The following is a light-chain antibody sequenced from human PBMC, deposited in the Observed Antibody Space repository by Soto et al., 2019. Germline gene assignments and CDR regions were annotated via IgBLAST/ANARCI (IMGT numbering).Light chain of an antibody. CDR1: SSDVGSYNL. V-gene: IGLV2-23*02. J-gene: IGLJ1*01. Sequence: QSVLTQPASVSGSPGQSITISCTGTSSDVGSYNLVSWYQQHPGKAPKFMIYEVSKRPSGVSNRFSGSKSGTTASLTISGLQAEDEADYYCCSYASTTIYVFGTGTRSPS. CDR2: EVS. CDR3: CSYASTTIYV.